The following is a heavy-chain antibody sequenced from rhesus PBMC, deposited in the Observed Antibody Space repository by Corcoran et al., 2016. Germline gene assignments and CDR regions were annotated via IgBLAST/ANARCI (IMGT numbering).Heavy chain of an antibody. J-gene: IGHJ4*01. CDR2: ISGCGGST. CDR1: CGSVSINS. CDR3: ARVTFFSSHFDY. Sequence: QLQLQESGPGLVKPSEILSLPCAVSCGSVSINSWTWIRQTPGKGLGGSGRISGCGGSTAYNPPLKCRVTISTDTSKNQFSLKLSSVTAADTAVYYCARVTFFSSHFDYWGQGVLVTVSS. V-gene: IGHV4-173*01. D-gene: IGHD2-15*01.